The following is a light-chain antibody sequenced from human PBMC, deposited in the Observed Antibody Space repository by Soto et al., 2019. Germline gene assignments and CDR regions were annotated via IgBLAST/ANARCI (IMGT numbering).Light chain of an antibody. J-gene: IGLJ3*02. V-gene: IGLV1-44*01. CDR1: SSNLGSNS. CDR2: SDN. CDR3: GAWDDSLNGWV. Sequence: QSVLTQPPSASGTPGQRVTISCSGSSSNLGSNSVNWYQQVPGTAPKLLISSDNQRSSGVPDRFSGSQSGTSASLAISGLQSEDEADYHCGAWDDSLNGWVFGGGTKLTVL.